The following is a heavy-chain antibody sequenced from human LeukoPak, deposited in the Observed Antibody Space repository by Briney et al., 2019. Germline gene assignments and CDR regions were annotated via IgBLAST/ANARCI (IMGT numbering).Heavy chain of an antibody. J-gene: IGHJ4*02. V-gene: IGHV3-74*01. D-gene: IGHD6-19*01. CDR2: IYADGSST. CDR3: ARAYSSGWSSFDY. CDR1: GFTFSSYW. Sequence: GGSLRLSCAASGFTFSSYWMHWVRRAPGKGLVWVSRIYADGSSTSYADSVKGRFTISRDNAKNTLYLQMNSLKAEDTAVYYCARAYSSGWSSFDYWGQGTLVTVSS.